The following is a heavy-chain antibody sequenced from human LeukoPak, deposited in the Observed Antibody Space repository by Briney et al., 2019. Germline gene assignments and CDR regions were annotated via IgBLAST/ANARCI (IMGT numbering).Heavy chain of an antibody. Sequence: SETLSLTCTVSGYSISSGYYWGWIRQPPGKGLEWIGSIYHSGSTYYNPSLKSRVTISVDTSKNQFSLRLSSVTAADTAVYYCARDLRYCSSTSCYRGLDYWGQGTLVTVSS. CDR1: GYSISSGYY. V-gene: IGHV4-38-2*02. D-gene: IGHD2-2*01. CDR2: IYHSGST. J-gene: IGHJ4*02. CDR3: ARDLRYCSSTSCYRGLDY.